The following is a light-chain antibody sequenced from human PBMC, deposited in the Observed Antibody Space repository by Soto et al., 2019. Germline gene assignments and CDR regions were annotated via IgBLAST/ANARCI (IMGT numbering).Light chain of an antibody. CDR3: AAWDDSLSGVV. J-gene: IGLJ3*02. CDR1: SSNLGSNY. V-gene: IGLV1-47*01. Sequence: QSVLTQPPSASGTPGQRVTISCSGSSSNLGSNYVYWYQQLPGTAPKLLIYRNTQRPSGVPDRFSGSKSGTSASLAISGLRSEDEANYYCAAWDDSLSGVVFGGGTKVTVL. CDR2: RNT.